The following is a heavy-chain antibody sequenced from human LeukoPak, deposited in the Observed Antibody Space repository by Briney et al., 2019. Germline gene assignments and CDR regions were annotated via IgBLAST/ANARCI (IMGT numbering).Heavy chain of an antibody. J-gene: IGHJ3*02. D-gene: IGHD3-22*01. V-gene: IGHV5-51*01. Sequence: GESLKISCKGSGYIFTSYWIGWVRQMPGKGLEWMGIIYPGDSDTRYSPSFQGQVTISADKSISTAYLQWSSLKASDTAMYYCASDYDSSGYYYVNRAFDIWGQGTMVTVSS. CDR3: ASDYDSSGYYYVNRAFDI. CDR2: IYPGDSDT. CDR1: GYIFTSYW.